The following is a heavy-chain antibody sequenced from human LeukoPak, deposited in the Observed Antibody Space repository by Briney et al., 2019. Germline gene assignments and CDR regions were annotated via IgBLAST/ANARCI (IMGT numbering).Heavy chain of an antibody. CDR2: ISANSGTT. Sequence: GASASVSCKASAYTFTNDGTSWVRQAPGEGLEWMGWISANSGTTNYAQKFQGRVTMTTDTSTSTGYMELRSLRSDDTAVYYCARDLQFLPGDWGQGTLVTVSS. V-gene: IGHV1-18*01. D-gene: IGHD7-27*01. CDR1: AYTFTNDG. J-gene: IGHJ4*02. CDR3: ARDLQFLPGD.